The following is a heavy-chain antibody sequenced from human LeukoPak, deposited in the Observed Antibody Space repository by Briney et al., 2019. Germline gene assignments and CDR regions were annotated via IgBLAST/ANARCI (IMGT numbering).Heavy chain of an antibody. J-gene: IGHJ4*02. V-gene: IGHV3-21*04. D-gene: IGHD3-16*02. CDR2: ISSSSSYI. CDR3: ATQSPGMGLRLGELSVPGY. CDR1: GFTFSSYS. Sequence: GGSLRLSCAASGFTFSSYSMNWVRQAPGKGLEWVSSISSSSSYIYYADSVKGRFTISRDNSKNTLYLQMNSLRAEDTAVYYCATQSPGMGLRLGELSVPGYWGQGTLVTVSS.